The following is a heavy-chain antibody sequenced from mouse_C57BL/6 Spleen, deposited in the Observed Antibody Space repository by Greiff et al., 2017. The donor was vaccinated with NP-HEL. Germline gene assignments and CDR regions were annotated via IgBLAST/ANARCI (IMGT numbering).Heavy chain of an antibody. Sequence: EVQLQQSGAELVRPGASVKLSCTASGFNIKDYYMHWVKQRPEQGLEWIGRIDPEDGVTEYAPKFQGKATMTADTSSNTAYLQLSSLTSEDTAVYYCTTPFITTVVAKDYFDYWGQGTTLTVSS. J-gene: IGHJ2*01. CDR1: GFNIKDYY. CDR3: TTPFITTVVAKDYFDY. V-gene: IGHV14-1*01. D-gene: IGHD1-1*01. CDR2: IDPEDGVT.